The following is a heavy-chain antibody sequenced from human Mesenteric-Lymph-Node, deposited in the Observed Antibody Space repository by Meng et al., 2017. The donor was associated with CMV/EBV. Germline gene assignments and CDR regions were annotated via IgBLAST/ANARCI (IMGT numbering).Heavy chain of an antibody. Sequence: SETLSLTCTVSGGPISSYHWSWIRQPPGKGLEWIGYMYYSGSTNYNPSLKSRVTILVDTSKNQFSLKLSSVTAADTAVYYCAKGGRMTTVTTLWGQGTLVTVSS. CDR1: GGPISSYH. CDR2: MYYSGST. J-gene: IGHJ4*02. D-gene: IGHD4-11*01. CDR3: AKGGRMTTVTTL. V-gene: IGHV4-59*12.